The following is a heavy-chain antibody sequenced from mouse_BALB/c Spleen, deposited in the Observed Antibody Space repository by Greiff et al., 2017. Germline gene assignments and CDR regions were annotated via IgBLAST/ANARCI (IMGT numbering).Heavy chain of an antibody. CDR2: IYPSDSYT. CDR3: TRHGNRVAWFAY. V-gene: IGHV1-69*02. CDR1: GYTFTSYW. Sequence: VQLQQPGAELVRPGASAKLSCKASGYTFTSYWINWVKQRPGQGLEWIGNIYPSDSYTNYNQKFKDKATLTVDKSSSTAYMQLSSPTSEDSAVYYCTRHGNRVAWFAYWGQGTLVTVSA. D-gene: IGHD2-1*01. J-gene: IGHJ3*01.